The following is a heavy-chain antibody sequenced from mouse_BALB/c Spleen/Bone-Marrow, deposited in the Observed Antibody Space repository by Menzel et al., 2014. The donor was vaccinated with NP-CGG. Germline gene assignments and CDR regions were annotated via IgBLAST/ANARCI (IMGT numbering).Heavy chain of an antibody. D-gene: IGHD1-1*01. CDR3: ARDRGTTRAMDY. V-gene: IGHV2-9*02. J-gene: IGHJ4*01. CDR1: GFSLTSYG. Sequence: QVQLQQSGPGLVAPSQSLSITCTVSGFSLTSYGVHWVRQPPGRGLEWLGVIWAGGSTNYNSALMSRLSISKDNSKSQVFLKMSSLQTDDTAMYYCARDRGTTRAMDYWGQGTSVTVSS. CDR2: IWAGGST.